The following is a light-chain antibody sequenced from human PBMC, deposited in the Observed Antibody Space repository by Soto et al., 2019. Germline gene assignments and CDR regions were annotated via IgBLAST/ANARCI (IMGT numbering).Light chain of an antibody. CDR1: SSNIGAGYD. V-gene: IGLV1-40*01. CDR3: QSYDSSLSGWV. J-gene: IGLJ3*02. Sequence: QSVLTQPPSVSGAPGQRVTISCTGSSSNIGAGYDVHWYQQLPGTAPKLLIYGNSNRPSGVPDRFSGSKSVTSASLAITGLQAEDEADYHCQSYDSSLSGWVFGGGTQLTVL. CDR2: GNS.